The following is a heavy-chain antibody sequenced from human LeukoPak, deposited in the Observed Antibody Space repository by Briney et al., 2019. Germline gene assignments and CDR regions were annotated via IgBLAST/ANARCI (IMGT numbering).Heavy chain of an antibody. V-gene: IGHV3-7*01. J-gene: IGHJ4*02. CDR2: IHQEERTK. CDR1: GFTFNTFW. D-gene: IGHD6-6*01. CDR3: ARGDGTSSGLYFHY. Sequence: GGSLRLSCAASGFTFNTFWMTWLRQAPGKGLEWVANIHQEERTKYYADSVKGRFTISRDNANNALNLQINSLRAEDTALYYCARGDGTSSGLYFHYWGQGTLVTVSS.